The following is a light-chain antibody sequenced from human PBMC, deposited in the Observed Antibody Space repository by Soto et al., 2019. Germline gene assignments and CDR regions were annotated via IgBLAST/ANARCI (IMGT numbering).Light chain of an antibody. CDR2: DVS. V-gene: IGLV2-14*01. CDR3: SSYTSSSTLYV. J-gene: IGLJ1*01. Sequence: QSARTQPASGSGAPGQGSTISCTGTSSDVGGYNYVSWYQQHPGKAPKLMIYDVSNRPSGVSNRFSGSKSGNTASLTISGLQAEDEADYYCSSYTSSSTLYVFGPGTKVTVL. CDR1: SSDVGGYNY.